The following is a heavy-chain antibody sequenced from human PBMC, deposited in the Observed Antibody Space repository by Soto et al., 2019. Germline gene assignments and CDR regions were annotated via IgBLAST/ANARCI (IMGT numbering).Heavy chain of an antibody. CDR3: ARLSFSYGVDV. CDR1: GGSISSANW. J-gene: IGHJ6*02. Sequence: SETLSLTCAVSGGSISSANWWTWVRQPPGRGLEWIGEIYHGGSTSYNPSLKSRVTLSLDKFKNHFSLNLTSVTAADTAVYYCARLSFSYGVDVWGQGTTVTVSS. V-gene: IGHV4-4*02. CDR2: IYHGGST.